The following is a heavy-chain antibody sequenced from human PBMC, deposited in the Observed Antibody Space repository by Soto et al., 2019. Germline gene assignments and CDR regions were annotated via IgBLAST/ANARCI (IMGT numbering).Heavy chain of an antibody. V-gene: IGHV3-74*01. CDR3: ARAAQFNYGSNSGFDY. J-gene: IGHJ4*02. CDR1: GFTFSSDW. Sequence: EVQLVESGGGLVQPGGSLRLSCAASGFTFSSDWMHWVRHSPGKGLVWVSHINSDGSVTKYADSVKGRFTISRDNAKNTLYLQLNSLRAEDTAVYYCARAAQFNYGSNSGFDYWGQGTLVTVSS. CDR2: INSDGSVT. D-gene: IGHD4-17*01.